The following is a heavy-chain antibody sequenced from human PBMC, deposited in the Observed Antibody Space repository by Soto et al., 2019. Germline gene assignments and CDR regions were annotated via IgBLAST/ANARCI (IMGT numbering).Heavy chain of an antibody. CDR1: GFTFSSYS. CDR3: ARGGEVFWSGYYTAYNNWFDP. J-gene: IGHJ5*02. D-gene: IGHD3-3*01. V-gene: IGHV3-48*01. Sequence: GGSLRLSCAASGFTFSSYSMNWVRQAPGKGLEWVSYISSSSSTIYYADSVKGRFTISRDNAKNSLYLQMNSLRAEDTAVYYCARGGEVFWSGYYTAYNNWFDPWGQGTLVTVSS. CDR2: ISSSSSTI.